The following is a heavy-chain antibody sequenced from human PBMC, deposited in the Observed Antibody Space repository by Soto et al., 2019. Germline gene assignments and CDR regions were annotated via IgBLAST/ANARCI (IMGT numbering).Heavy chain of an antibody. CDR1: GGTFSSYA. J-gene: IGHJ6*02. CDR2: IIPIFGTA. CDR3: ARACYDFWSGYQTHYYYYYGMDV. V-gene: IGHV1-69*13. Sequence: SVKVSCKASGGTFSSYAISWVRQAPGQGLEWMGGIIPIFGTANYAQKFQGRVTITADESTSTAYMELSSPRSEDTAVYYCARACYDFWSGYQTHYYYYYGMDVWGQGTTVTVSS. D-gene: IGHD3-3*01.